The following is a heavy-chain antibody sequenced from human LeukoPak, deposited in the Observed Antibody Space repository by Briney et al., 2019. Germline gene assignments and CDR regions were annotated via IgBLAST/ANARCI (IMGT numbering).Heavy chain of an antibody. CDR3: ARHDYGGNSGDY. J-gene: IGHJ4*02. CDR1: GFTFSRHW. CDR2: IKQDGSDK. D-gene: IGHD4-23*01. V-gene: IGHV3-7*02. Sequence: PGGSLRLSCAASGFTFSRHWMSWVRQAPGRGLEWVANIKQDGSDKYYVDSVKGRFTISRDNAKNSLYLQMNSLRDEDTAVYYCARHDYGGNSGDYWGQGTLVTVSS.